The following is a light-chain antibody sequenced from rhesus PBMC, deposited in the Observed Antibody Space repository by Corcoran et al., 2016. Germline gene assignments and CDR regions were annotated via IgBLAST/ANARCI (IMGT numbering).Light chain of an antibody. CDR1: QDISSY. V-gene: IGKV1-28*03. CDR2: DAS. CDR3: LHHNNYPWT. Sequence: IQMTQSPSSLSASVGDTVTITCRASQDISSYLNWFQQKPGKAPNLLIYDASSLQSGVPSRFSGSGSWTDFTLPISSLQPEDFATYFCLHHNNYPWTFGQGTKVEIK. J-gene: IGKJ1*01.